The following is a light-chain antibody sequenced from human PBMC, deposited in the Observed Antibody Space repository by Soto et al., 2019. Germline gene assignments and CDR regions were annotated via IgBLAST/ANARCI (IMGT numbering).Light chain of an antibody. Sequence: DIQLTQYPSPPSSSVGDKVTITCRASQSIRSYLNWVQQKPGKAPKLLIYDASSLQTGVPSRFSGSGSGTDFSLTISSLQPEDFATYYCQQSYSTPPWTFGQGTKVDI. J-gene: IGKJ1*01. V-gene: IGKV1-39*01. CDR2: DAS. CDR3: QQSYSTPPWT. CDR1: QSIRSY.